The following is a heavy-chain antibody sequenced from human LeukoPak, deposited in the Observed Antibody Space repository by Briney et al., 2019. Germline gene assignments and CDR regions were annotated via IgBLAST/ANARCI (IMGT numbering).Heavy chain of an antibody. J-gene: IGHJ4*02. Sequence: TGGSLRLSCAASGFTFSSYAMHWVRQAPGKGLEWVSGISGSGGSTYYTDSVKGRFTISRDNSKNTLYLQMNSLRADDTAVYYCAKNFDYGDEESPYDYWGQGTLVTVSS. D-gene: IGHD4-17*01. CDR1: GFTFSSYA. CDR3: AKNFDYGDEESPYDY. CDR2: ISGSGGST. V-gene: IGHV3-23*01.